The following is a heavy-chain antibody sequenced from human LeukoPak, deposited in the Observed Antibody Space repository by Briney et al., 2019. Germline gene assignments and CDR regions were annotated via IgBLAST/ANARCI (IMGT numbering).Heavy chain of an antibody. CDR1: GFTFSSYS. V-gene: IGHV3-21*01. CDR2: ISSSSSYI. D-gene: IGHD3-9*01. CDR3: ARDRGVDWQYFDY. Sequence: GGSLRPSCAASGFTFSSYSMNWVRQAPGKGLEWVTSISSSSSYIYYADSVKGRFTISRDNAKNSLYLQMNSLRAEDTAVYYCARDRGVDWQYFDYWGQGTLVTVSS. J-gene: IGHJ4*02.